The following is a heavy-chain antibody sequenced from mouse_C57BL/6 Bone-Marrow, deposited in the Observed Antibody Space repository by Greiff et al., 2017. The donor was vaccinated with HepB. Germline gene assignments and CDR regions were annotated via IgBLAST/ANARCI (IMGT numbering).Heavy chain of an antibody. D-gene: IGHD2-12*01. CDR3: ARGDYYSFYFDV. CDR1: GFTFSDYY. J-gene: IGHJ1*03. Sequence: EVQGVESGGGLVQPGGSLKLSCAASGFTFSDYYMYWVRQTPEKRLEWVAYISNGGGSTYYPDTVKGRFTISRDNAKNTLYLQMSRLKSEDTAMYYCARGDYYSFYFDVWGTGTTVTVSS. CDR2: ISNGGGST. V-gene: IGHV5-12*01.